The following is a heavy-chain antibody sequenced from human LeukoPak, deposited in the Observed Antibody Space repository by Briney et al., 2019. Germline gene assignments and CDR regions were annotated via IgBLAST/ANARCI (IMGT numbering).Heavy chain of an antibody. CDR1: GGSISSYY. D-gene: IGHD2-15*01. J-gene: IGHJ4*02. CDR2: ILYSGNT. V-gene: IGHV4-59*08. Sequence: SETLSLTCTVSGGSISSYYWTWIRQPPGKGLEWIGYILYSGNTNYNPSLKSRVTISLDTSRNQFSLKLSSVTAADTAVYYCVRRARATGGGDYFDYWGQGTLVTVSS. CDR3: VRRARATGGGDYFDY.